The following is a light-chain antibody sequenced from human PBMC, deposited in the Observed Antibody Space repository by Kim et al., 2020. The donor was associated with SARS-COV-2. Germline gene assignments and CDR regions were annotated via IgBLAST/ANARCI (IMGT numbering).Light chain of an antibody. CDR3: SSRDTTGDHVV. J-gene: IGLJ3*02. CDR1: SLRSYY. Sequence: ALGQTVRLTCQGDSLRSYYATGYQQRPGQAPTLVLYGKYDRPSGIPDRFSGSASGNTASLTITGAQAEDEGDYYCSSRDTTGDHVVFGGGTQLTVL. V-gene: IGLV3-19*01. CDR2: GKY.